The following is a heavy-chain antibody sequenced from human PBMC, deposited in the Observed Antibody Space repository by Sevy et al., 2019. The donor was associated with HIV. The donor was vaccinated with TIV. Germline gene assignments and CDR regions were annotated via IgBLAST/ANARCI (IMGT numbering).Heavy chain of an antibody. Sequence: ASVKVSCKTSGYTFTSYDIHWVRQATGQGLEWMGCMSAKSGNTGYAQTFQGRVTMTRDTSISTAYMELSSLRSEDTAVYYCARWWGTSYYYYYAMDVWGQGTTVTVSS. V-gene: IGHV1-8*01. CDR2: MSAKSGNT. J-gene: IGHJ6*02. CDR1: GYTFTSYD. CDR3: ARWWGTSYYYYYAMDV. D-gene: IGHD2-8*02.